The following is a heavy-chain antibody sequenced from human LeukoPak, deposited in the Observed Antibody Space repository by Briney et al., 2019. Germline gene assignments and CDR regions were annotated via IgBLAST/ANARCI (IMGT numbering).Heavy chain of an antibody. CDR2: ISGHNGNT. D-gene: IGHD6-19*01. V-gene: IGHV1-18*01. J-gene: IGHJ4*02. Sequence: GVSVKVSCKASGYTFSSFDISWVRQAPGQGLEWMGWISGHNGNTKYAQKFEGRVTMTTDTSTSIAYMELRSLKSDDTAVYYCARAHSSGWYVGDYWGQGTLVTV. CDR1: GYTFSSFD. CDR3: ARAHSSGWYVGDY.